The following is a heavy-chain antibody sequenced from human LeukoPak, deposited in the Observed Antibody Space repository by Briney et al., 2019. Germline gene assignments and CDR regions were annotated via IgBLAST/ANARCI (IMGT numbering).Heavy chain of an antibody. D-gene: IGHD6-13*01. CDR3: ASASSSWSGDDAFDI. J-gene: IGHJ3*02. V-gene: IGHV4-59*12. CDR1: GNSINIYS. CDR2: MYYSGTT. Sequence: KTSETLSLTRTVSGNSINIYSWNWIRQSPEKGLEWIAYMYYSGTTNYNPSLENRAAISLDLSRHQFSLRLSSVTAADTAVYYCASASSSWSGDDAFDIWGQGTMVTVSS.